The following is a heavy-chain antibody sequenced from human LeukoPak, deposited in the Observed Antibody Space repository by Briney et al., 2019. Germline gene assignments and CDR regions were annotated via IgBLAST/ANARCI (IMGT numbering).Heavy chain of an antibody. Sequence: TGGSLRLSCAASGFTFSSDGMHWVRQAPGKGLGWVTVISFDASNKYYADSVKGRFTISRDNSKNTLYLQMNSLRAEDTAVYYCAKDVDPFGSGSYVEGFDYWGQGTLVTVS. V-gene: IGHV3-30*18. CDR3: AKDVDPFGSGSYVEGFDY. CDR2: ISFDASNK. D-gene: IGHD3-10*01. CDR1: GFTFSSDG. J-gene: IGHJ4*02.